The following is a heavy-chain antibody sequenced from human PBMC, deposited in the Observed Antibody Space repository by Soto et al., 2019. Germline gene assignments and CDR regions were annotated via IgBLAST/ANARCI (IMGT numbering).Heavy chain of an antibody. CDR3: ARRLQWQLRPLDS. Sequence: QEHLVESGGGLVKPGGSLRLSCAGSGFIFSDYYITWIRRAPGKGLEWVSYINTLSSAIYYADSVKGRFTISRDNAKNSVYLQMNSLRAEDTAVYYCARRLQWQLRPLDSWGRGNLVTVSS. D-gene: IGHD6-19*01. CDR2: INTLSSAI. J-gene: IGHJ4*02. CDR1: GFIFSDYY. V-gene: IGHV3-11*01.